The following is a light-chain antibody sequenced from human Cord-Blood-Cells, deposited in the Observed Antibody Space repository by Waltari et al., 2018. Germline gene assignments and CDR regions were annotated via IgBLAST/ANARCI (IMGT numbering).Light chain of an antibody. CDR2: LEGSGSY. Sequence: QPVLTQSSSASASLGSSVKPTCTLSSGHSSYLIPWHQQQPGKAPRYLMKLEGSGSYNKGSGVPDRFSGSSSGADRYLTISNLQSEDEADYYCGTWDSNTQVFGGGTKLTVL. CDR3: GTWDSNTQV. CDR1: SGHSSYL. J-gene: IGLJ3*02. V-gene: IGLV4-60*03.